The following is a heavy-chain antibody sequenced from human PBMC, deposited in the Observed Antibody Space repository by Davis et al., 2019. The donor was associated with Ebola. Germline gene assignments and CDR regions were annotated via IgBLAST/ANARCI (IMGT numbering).Heavy chain of an antibody. V-gene: IGHV1-24*01. J-gene: IGHJ2*01. Sequence: ASVKVSCKVSGYTLTELSMHWVRQAPGKGLEWMGGFDPEDGETIYAQKFQGRVTMTEDTSTDTAYMELSSLRSEDTAVYYCATSLGYGSYWYFDLWGRGTLVTVSS. CDR2: FDPEDGET. CDR3: ATSLGYGSYWYFDL. CDR1: GYTLTELS. D-gene: IGHD3-16*01.